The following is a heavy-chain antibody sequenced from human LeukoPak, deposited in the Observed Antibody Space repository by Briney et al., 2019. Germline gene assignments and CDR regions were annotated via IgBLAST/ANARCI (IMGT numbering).Heavy chain of an antibody. J-gene: IGHJ6*03. CDR2: IYSGGST. CDR1: GFTVSSNY. D-gene: IGHD6-13*01. V-gene: IGHV3-53*01. CDR3: AKDGGVYSTPYYMDV. Sequence: PGGSLRLSCAASGFTVSSNYMSWVRQAPGKGLEWVSVIYSGGSTYYADSVKGRFTISRDNAKNSLYLQMNSLRAEDTAVYYCAKDGGVYSTPYYMDVWGKGTTVTVSS.